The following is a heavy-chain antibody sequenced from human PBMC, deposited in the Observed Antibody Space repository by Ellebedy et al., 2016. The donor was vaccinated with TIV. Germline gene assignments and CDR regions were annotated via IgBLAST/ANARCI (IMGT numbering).Heavy chain of an antibody. CDR3: ARHHTVERGAMDY. CDR2: IYYSGST. CDR1: GGSISSPSYY. V-gene: IGHV4-39*01. D-gene: IGHD1-1*01. J-gene: IGHJ4*02. Sequence: MPSETLSLTCTVSGGSISSPSYYWGWIRQPPGKGLEWIGSIYYSGSTYYYPSLKSRVTMSIDTSTNQFSLKLSPVTAADTAVYYCARHHTVERGAMDYWGQGTLVTVSS.